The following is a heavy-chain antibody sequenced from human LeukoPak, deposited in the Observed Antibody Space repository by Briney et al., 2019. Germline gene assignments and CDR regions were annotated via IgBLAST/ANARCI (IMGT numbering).Heavy chain of an antibody. CDR3: AKVLYRVTCFDY. Sequence: GGSLRLSCVASGFTFSTYTMGWVRQAPGKGLEWVSSISGSGGSTYYADSAKGRFTISRDNSKNTLYLQMNSLRAEDTAVYSCAKVLYRVTCFDYWGQGTLVTVSS. V-gene: IGHV3-23*01. CDR2: ISGSGGST. D-gene: IGHD3-16*02. CDR1: GFTFSTYT. J-gene: IGHJ4*02.